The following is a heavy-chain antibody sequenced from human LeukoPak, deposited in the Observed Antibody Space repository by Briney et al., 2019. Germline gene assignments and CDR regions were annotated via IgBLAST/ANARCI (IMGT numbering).Heavy chain of an antibody. Sequence: SETLSLTCAVSGYSLSSGYYWGWIRQPPGKGLEWIGSIYHSGSTYHNPSLKSRVTVSVDTSKNQFSLKLSSVTAADTAVYYCARLGNLRVTIFGVVPDYWGQGTLVTVSS. CDR3: ARLGNLRVTIFGVVPDY. J-gene: IGHJ4*02. V-gene: IGHV4-38-2*01. D-gene: IGHD3-3*01. CDR1: GYSLSSGYY. CDR2: IYHSGST.